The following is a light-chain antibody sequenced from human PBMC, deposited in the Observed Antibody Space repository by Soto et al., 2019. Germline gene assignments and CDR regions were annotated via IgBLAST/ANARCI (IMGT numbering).Light chain of an antibody. Sequence: QSVLTQPPSASGNPGQRLTISCSGSTSNILRNYVYWYRQLPGTAPRLLISMHDQRPSGVPDRFSGSKSGTSASLAISGLRSEDEADYYCASWDDSLSGYVLGTGTKV. V-gene: IGLV1-47*01. CDR2: MHD. J-gene: IGLJ1*01. CDR3: ASWDDSLSGYV. CDR1: TSNILRNY.